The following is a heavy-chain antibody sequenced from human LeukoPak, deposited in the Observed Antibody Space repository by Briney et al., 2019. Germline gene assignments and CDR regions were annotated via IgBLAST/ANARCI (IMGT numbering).Heavy chain of an antibody. Sequence: SETLSLTCTVSGGSISSSSYYWGWIRQPPGKGLEWIGSIYYSGSTYYNPSLKSRVTISVDTSKNQFSLKLSSVTAADTAVYYCAREVFFGSWSNWFDPWGQGTLVTVSS. D-gene: IGHD6-13*01. V-gene: IGHV4-39*07. J-gene: IGHJ5*02. CDR1: GGSISSSSYY. CDR3: AREVFFGSWSNWFDP. CDR2: IYYSGST.